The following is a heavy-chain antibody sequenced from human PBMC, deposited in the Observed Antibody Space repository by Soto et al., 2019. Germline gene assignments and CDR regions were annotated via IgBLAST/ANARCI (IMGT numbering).Heavy chain of an antibody. CDR3: ARDGPPRPTSSRSGYYYGMDV. Sequence: GGSLRLSCAASGFTFSSYSMNWVRQAPGKGLEWVSYISSSSSTIYYADSVKGRFTISRDNAKNSLYLQMNSLRDEDTAVYYCARDGPPRPTSSRSGYYYGMDVWGQGTTVTVSS. CDR1: GFTFSSYS. CDR2: ISSSSSTI. J-gene: IGHJ6*02. V-gene: IGHV3-48*02. D-gene: IGHD2-15*01.